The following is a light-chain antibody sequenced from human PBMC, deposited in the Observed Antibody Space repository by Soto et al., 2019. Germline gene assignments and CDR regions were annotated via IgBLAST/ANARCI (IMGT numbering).Light chain of an antibody. J-gene: IGKJ4*01. Sequence: EIVLTQSPGTLALSPGERSTLSCRASQSVSSSYLAWYQQKPGQAPRLLIYGASSRATGIPVRFSGSGSGTDFTLTIRRLEPEDFAVYYCQQYGSSPLTFGGGTKVDIK. V-gene: IGKV3-20*01. CDR2: GAS. CDR1: QSVSSSY. CDR3: QQYGSSPLT.